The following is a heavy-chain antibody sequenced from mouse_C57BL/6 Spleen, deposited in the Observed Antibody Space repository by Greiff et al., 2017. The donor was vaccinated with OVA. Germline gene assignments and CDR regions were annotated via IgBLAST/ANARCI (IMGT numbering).Heavy chain of an antibody. J-gene: IGHJ1*03. V-gene: IGHV1-61*01. Sequence: VQLQQPGAELVRPGSSVKLSCKASGYTFTSYWMDWGKQRPGQGLAWIGHIYPSDSETHYNQKFKDTATLTVDKSSSTAYMQLSSLTADDSAVYYCARVHFDVWGTGTTVTVSS. CDR1: GYTFTSYW. CDR2: IYPSDSET. CDR3: ARVHFDV.